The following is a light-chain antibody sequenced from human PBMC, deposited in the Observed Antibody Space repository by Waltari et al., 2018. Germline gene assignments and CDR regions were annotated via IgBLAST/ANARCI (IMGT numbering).Light chain of an antibody. CDR3: QSYDTTLSVV. CDR2: GVN. CDR1: GSNIGAGYD. J-gene: IGLJ2*01. V-gene: IGLV1-40*01. Sequence: QSVLTQPPSVSGAPGQRVTISCSGSGSNIGAGYDVHWYRQLPGKAPTLLIYGVNTRPPGVSDRFSGPQLDTSASLAIAGLQADDEADYYCQSYDTTLSVVFGGGTKLTVL.